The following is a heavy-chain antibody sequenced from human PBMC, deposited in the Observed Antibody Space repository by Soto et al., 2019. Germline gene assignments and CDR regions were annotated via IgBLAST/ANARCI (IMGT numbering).Heavy chain of an antibody. D-gene: IGHD6-13*01. CDR2: IYHSGST. CDR1: GGSISSSNW. CDR3: ARDPIIAAAGPYYYYYGMDV. J-gene: IGHJ6*02. V-gene: IGHV4-4*02. Sequence: PSEILSLTCAVSGGSISSSNWWSWVRQPPGKGLEWIGEIYHSGSTNYNPSLKSRVTISVDKSKNQFSLKLSSVTAADTAVYYCARDPIIAAAGPYYYYYGMDVWGQGTTVTV.